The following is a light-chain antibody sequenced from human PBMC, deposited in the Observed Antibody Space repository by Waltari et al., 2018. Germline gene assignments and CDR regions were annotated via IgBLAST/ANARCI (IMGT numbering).Light chain of an antibody. CDR2: DET. CDR3: CSYAGSNTGYV. V-gene: IGLV2-23*01. CDR1: SSDVGSYNL. J-gene: IGLJ1*01. Sequence: QSALTQPASVSGSPGQSITISCTGTSSDVGSYNLVSWYQQRPDKAPKLIIYDETKRPSGGSDRFSGSKSGNTASLTISGLQAEDEADYSCCSYAGSNTGYVFGTGTKVTVL.